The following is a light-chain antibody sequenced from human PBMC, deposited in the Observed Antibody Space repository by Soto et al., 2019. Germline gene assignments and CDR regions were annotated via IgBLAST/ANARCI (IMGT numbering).Light chain of an antibody. CDR1: SSDVGGYNF. V-gene: IGLV2-8*01. CDR2: DVT. J-gene: IGLJ2*01. Sequence: QSVLTQPPSASGSPGQSVTISCTGASSDVGGYNFVSWYQHHPGKAPRLMIYDVTQRPSGVPDRFSGSKSGNTASLTVSGLQVEDEAYDYCSSYAGSSMPVAFGGGTKLTVL. CDR3: SSYAGSSMPVA.